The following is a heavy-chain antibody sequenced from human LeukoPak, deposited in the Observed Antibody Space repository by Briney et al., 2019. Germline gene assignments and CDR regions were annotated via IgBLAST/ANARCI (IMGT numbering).Heavy chain of an antibody. Sequence: SETLSLTCTVSGGSISSSNYYWGWIRQPPGKGLEWIGEINHSGSTNYNPSLKSRVTISVDTSKNQFSLKLSSVTAADTAVYYCARGAEDYYYYYMDVWGKGTTVTVSS. V-gene: IGHV4-39*07. CDR1: GGSISSSNYY. CDR3: ARGAEDYYYYYMDV. CDR2: INHSGST. J-gene: IGHJ6*03. D-gene: IGHD1-14*01.